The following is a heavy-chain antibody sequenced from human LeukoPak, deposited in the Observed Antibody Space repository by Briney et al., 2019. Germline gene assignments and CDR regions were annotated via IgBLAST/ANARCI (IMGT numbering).Heavy chain of an antibody. CDR3: AKNHEHGRYAGFDF. J-gene: IGHJ3*01. D-gene: IGHD1-26*01. V-gene: IGHV3-30*02. CDR1: GFTFTSYG. Sequence: GGSLRLSCVASGFTFTSYGMHWVRQAPGKGLEWVTFIRYDGNDQYYADSVKGRFTISRDNSKNTLYLQMNSLRVEDTAVYYCAKNHEHGRYAGFDFWAEGALVAVSS. CDR2: IRYDGNDQ.